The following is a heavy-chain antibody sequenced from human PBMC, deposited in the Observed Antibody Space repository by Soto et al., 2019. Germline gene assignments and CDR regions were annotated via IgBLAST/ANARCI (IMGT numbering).Heavy chain of an antibody. Sequence: QVQLVESGGGVVQPGRSLRLFCAASGFSFSISPMHWVRQAPGKGPEWVALISYDGTNKFYADSVKGRFTISRDNSKSTLYLQVDSLRPEDAAVSYCARDPKTSGGQHWAFNYFDSWGQGTLVTVSS. J-gene: IGHJ4*02. D-gene: IGHD7-27*01. CDR2: ISYDGTNK. CDR3: ARDPKTSGGQHWAFNYFDS. V-gene: IGHV3-30-3*01. CDR1: GFSFSISP.